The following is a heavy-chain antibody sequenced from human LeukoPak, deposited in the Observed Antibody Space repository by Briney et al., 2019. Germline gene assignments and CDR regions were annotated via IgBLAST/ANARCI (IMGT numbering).Heavy chain of an antibody. J-gene: IGHJ4*02. CDR1: GFSFDDYG. V-gene: IGHV3-20*04. CDR2: LNWNGGST. D-gene: IGHD6-19*01. Sequence: GGSLRLSCEASGFSFDDYGMSWVRQAPGKGLEWVSGLNWNGGSTDYADSVKGRFTISRDNTKNSQYLQMNSLRAEDPALYYWARDRTGDSSGGGGYWGQGTLVTVSS. CDR3: ARDRTGDSSGGGGY.